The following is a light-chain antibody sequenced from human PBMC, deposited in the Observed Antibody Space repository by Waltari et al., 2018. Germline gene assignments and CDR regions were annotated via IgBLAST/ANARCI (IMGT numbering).Light chain of an antibody. J-gene: IGKJ1*01. Sequence: ELVLTQSPGTLSLSPGEIATLSCRASQSVASRCLAWFQQKPGQAPRLLIYGASSRATGVPDRFSGSGSGTDFTLTIDRLEPEDFAVYYCQQYGSSPRTFGQGTKVEI. CDR1: QSVASRC. CDR3: QQYGSSPRT. V-gene: IGKV3-20*01. CDR2: GAS.